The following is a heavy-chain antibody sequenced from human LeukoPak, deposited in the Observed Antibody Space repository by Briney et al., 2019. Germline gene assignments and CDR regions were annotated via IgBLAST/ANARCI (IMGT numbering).Heavy chain of an antibody. V-gene: IGHV3-64D*06. CDR2: ISSNGDNT. CDR3: VRGTGY. J-gene: IGHJ4*02. CDR1: GFTFSTYV. Sequence: GGSLRLSCSVSGFTFSTYVMHWVRQAPGKGLEYVSAISSNGDNTYYADSVKGRFTISRDNSKNTLYLQMSSLRADDTAVYYCVRGTGYWGQGTLFTVSS.